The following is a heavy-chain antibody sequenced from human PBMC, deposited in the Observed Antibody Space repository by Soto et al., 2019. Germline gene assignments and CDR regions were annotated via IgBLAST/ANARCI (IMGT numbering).Heavy chain of an antibody. J-gene: IGHJ1*01. CDR2: IIPIFGTA. V-gene: IGHV1-69*13. D-gene: IGHD2-2*02. CDR1: GGTFSSYA. Sequence: SVKVSCKAAGGTFSSYAISWVRQAPGQGLEWMGGIIPIFGTANYAQKFQGRVTITADESTSTAYMELSSLRSEDTAVYYCAFSMLRRYRSSIPFWGQGTFVTVST. CDR3: AFSMLRRYRSSIPF.